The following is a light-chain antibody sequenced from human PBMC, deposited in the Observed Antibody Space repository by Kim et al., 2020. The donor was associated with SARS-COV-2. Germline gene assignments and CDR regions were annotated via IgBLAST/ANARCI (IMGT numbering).Light chain of an antibody. J-gene: IGKJ1*01. V-gene: IGKV3-15*01. CDR2: DSS. Sequence: EIVMTQSPATLSVSPGERATLSCRASQSTSTNLASYQQKPGQAPRLLISDSSTRATGIPARFSGSGSGTEFTLTISSLQSVEFALYYCQQYNVWPWSFCPGTKMDIK. CDR1: QSTSTN. CDR3: QQYNVWPWS.